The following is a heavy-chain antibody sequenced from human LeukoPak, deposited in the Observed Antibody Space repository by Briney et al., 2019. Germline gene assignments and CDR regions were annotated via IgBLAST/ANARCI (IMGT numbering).Heavy chain of an antibody. Sequence: SETLSLTCTVSGGSISSGGYYWSWIRQHPGTGLEWIGYIYYSGSTYYNPSLKSRVTISVDTSKNQFSLKLSSVTAADTAVYYCASANRDDSSSPDYYYYYYMDVWGKGTTVTVSS. CDR3: ASANRDDSSSPDYYYYYYMDV. D-gene: IGHD6-6*01. CDR1: GGSISSGGYY. CDR2: IYYSGST. J-gene: IGHJ6*03. V-gene: IGHV4-31*03.